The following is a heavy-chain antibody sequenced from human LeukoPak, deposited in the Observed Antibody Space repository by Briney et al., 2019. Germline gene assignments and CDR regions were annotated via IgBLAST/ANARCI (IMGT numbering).Heavy chain of an antibody. J-gene: IGHJ4*02. CDR2: VNGNTGAT. CDR1: GYTFTGYY. D-gene: IGHD3-10*01. Sequence: ASVKVSCKASGYTFTGYYMHWVRQAPGQGLEWMGWVNGNTGATLYAQKFQGRVTMSRDASISTAYMEVKGLRYDDTAVYYCASPQRGSGTYYSDYWGQGTLVTVSS. CDR3: ASPQRGSGTYYSDY. V-gene: IGHV1-2*02.